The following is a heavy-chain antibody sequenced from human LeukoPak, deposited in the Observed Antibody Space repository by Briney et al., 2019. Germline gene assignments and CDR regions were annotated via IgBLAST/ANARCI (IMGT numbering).Heavy chain of an antibody. J-gene: IGHJ2*01. CDR1: GYTLTELS. CDR3: ATAPPAAGFYWYFDL. D-gene: IGHD6-13*01. CDR2: FDPEDGET. Sequence: ASVKVSCKVSGYTLTELSMRWVRQAPGKGLEWMGGFDPEDGETIYAQKFQGRVTMTEDTSTDTAYMELSSLRSEDTAVYYCATAPPAAGFYWYFDLWGRGTLVTVSS. V-gene: IGHV1-24*01.